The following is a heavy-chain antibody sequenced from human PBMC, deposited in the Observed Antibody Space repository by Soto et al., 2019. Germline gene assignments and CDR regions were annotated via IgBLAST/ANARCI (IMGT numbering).Heavy chain of an antibody. CDR3: AQRLSYCSGGSSYAGFYY. Sequence: QITLKESGPTLVKPTPTLTLTCTFYGFSLSTSGVGVVWLRQTPRDALAWLALIYWDDDKRYSPALKSRLTITKDTSNKQVVLTVTNMDPVDSASYYCAQRLSYCSGGSSYAGFYYCGQRTLGTVSS. V-gene: IGHV2-5*02. J-gene: IGHJ4*02. CDR2: IYWDDDK. CDR1: GFSLSTSGVG. D-gene: IGHD2-15*01.